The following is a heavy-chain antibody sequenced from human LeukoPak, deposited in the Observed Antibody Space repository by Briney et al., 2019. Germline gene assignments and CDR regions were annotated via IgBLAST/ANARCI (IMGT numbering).Heavy chain of an antibody. CDR2: INHSGST. D-gene: IGHD3-10*01. J-gene: IGHJ4*02. CDR3: ARRAMVRGVIRSSAERYFDY. V-gene: IGHV4-34*01. CDR1: GGSFSGYY. Sequence: SETLSLTCAVYGGSFSGYYWSWIRQPPGKGLEWIGEINHSGSTNYNPSLKSRVTISVDTSKNQFSLKLSSVTSADTAVYYCARRAMVRGVIRSSAERYFDYWGQGTLVTVSS.